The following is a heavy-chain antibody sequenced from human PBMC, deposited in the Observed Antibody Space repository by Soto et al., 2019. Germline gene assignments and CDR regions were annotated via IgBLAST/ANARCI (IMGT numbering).Heavy chain of an antibody. V-gene: IGHV3-11*05. D-gene: IGHD3-10*01. CDR2: ISSSSSYT. Sequence: SGGSLRLSCAASGFTFSDYYMTWIRQAPGKGLEWVSYISSSSSYTNYADSVKGRFTISRDNAKNSLYLQMNSLRAEDTAVYYCARDRGSGSSIGYWGQGTLVTVSS. CDR3: ARDRGSGSSIGY. J-gene: IGHJ4*02. CDR1: GFTFSDYY.